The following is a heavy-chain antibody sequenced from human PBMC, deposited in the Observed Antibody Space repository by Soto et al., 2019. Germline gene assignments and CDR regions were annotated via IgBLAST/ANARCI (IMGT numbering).Heavy chain of an antibody. V-gene: IGHV3-73*01. CDR2: IRSKANSYAT. J-gene: IGHJ4*02. CDR3: TRLSPTYYFDY. CDR1: GFTFSGSA. Sequence: LRLSCAASGFTFSGSAMHWVRQASGKGLEWVGRIRSKANSYATAYAASVKGRFTISRDDSKNTAYLQMNSLKTEDTAVYYCTRLSPTYYFDYWGRGTLVTVSS.